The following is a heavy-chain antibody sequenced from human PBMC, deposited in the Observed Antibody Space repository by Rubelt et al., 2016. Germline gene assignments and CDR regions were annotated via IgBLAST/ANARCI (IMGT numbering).Heavy chain of an antibody. J-gene: IGHJ4*02. Sequence: QVQLQQWGAGLLKSSETLSLTCAVYGGSFSDYYWNWIRQHPGKGLEWIGYIYYSGSTNYNPSLKSRVTISVDTSKNQFCLKLSSVTAADTAVYYCARSGELLYFDWLNDYFDYWGQGTLVTVSS. D-gene: IGHD3-9*01. V-gene: IGHV4-34*11. CDR3: ARSGELLYFDWLNDYFDY. CDR1: GGSFSDYY. CDR2: IYYSGST.